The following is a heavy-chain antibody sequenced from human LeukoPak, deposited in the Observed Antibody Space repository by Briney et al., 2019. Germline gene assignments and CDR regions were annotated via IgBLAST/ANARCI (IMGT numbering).Heavy chain of an antibody. J-gene: IGHJ4*02. Sequence: ASVKVSCKPSGNTFTSYFIHWVQQAPGQGLQWLGIINVSGGNTIYAQKFQGRVTVTRDTSTSTVYMELSSLTSEDTAIYYCAREKMGNLDYWGQGTLVTVSS. D-gene: IGHD5-24*01. CDR2: INVSGGNT. CDR1: GNTFTSYF. V-gene: IGHV1-46*01. CDR3: AREKMGNLDY.